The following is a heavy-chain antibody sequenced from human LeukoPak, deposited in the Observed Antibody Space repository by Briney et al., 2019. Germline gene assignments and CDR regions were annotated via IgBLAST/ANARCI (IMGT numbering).Heavy chain of an antibody. Sequence: EASVKVSCKASGYTFTSYDINWVRQATGQGLEWMGWINPNSGGTNYAQKFQGRVTMTRDTSISTAYMELSRLRSDDTAVYYCASLGPWFGDSNFDHWGQGTLVTVSS. J-gene: IGHJ4*02. D-gene: IGHD3-10*01. CDR1: GYTFTSYD. CDR3: ASLGPWFGDSNFDH. CDR2: INPNSGGT. V-gene: IGHV1-2*02.